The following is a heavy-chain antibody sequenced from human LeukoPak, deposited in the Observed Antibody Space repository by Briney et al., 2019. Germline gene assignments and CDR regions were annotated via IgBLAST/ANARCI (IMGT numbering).Heavy chain of an antibody. Sequence: SETLSLTCTVSGGSISTYYWSWIRQPAGKGLEWIGRVFTSGGTNYNPSLESRVTISVDKSKNQFSLRLSSLPGADPAVYYCARGFSRTGYYYFFDYWGQGTLVTVSS. CDR1: GGSISTYY. D-gene: IGHD3/OR15-3a*01. J-gene: IGHJ4*02. V-gene: IGHV4-4*07. CDR3: ARGFSRTGYYYFFDY. CDR2: VFTSGGT.